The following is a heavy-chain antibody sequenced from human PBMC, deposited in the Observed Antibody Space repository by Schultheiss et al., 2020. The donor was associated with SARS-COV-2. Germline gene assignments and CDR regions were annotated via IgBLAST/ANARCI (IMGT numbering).Heavy chain of an antibody. CDR3: AAGIAVAGTIY. V-gene: IGHV4-59*01. CDR2: IYYSGST. D-gene: IGHD6-19*01. Sequence: SETLSLTCTVSGGSISSYYWSWIRQPPGKGLEWIGSIYYSGSTYYNPSLKSRVTISVDTSKNQFSLKLSSVTAADTAVYYCAAGIAVAGTIYWGQGTLVTVSS. CDR1: GGSISSYY. J-gene: IGHJ4*02.